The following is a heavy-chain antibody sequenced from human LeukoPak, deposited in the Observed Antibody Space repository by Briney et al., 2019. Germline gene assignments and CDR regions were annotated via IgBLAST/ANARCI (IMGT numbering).Heavy chain of an antibody. Sequence: SVKVSCKASGDTFSSYAISWVRQAPGQGLEWMGGIIPIFGTANYAQKFQGRVTITADESTSTAYMELSSLRSEDTAVYYCARGWPPAAIPHYYYYYMDVWGKGTTVTISS. CDR1: GDTFSSYA. CDR2: IIPIFGTA. CDR3: ARGWPPAAIPHYYYYYMDV. D-gene: IGHD2-2*01. J-gene: IGHJ6*03. V-gene: IGHV1-69*01.